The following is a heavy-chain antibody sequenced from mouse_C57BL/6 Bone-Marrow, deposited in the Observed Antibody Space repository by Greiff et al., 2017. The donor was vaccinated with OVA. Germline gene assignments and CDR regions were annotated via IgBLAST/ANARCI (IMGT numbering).Heavy chain of an antibody. J-gene: IGHJ3*01. CDR1: GYTFTSYW. Sequence: QVQLQQPGAELVMPGASVKLSCKASGYTFTSYWMHWVKQRPGQGLEWIGEIDPSDSYTNYNQKFKGKSTLTVDKSSGTAYMQLSSLTSEDSAVYYCARDGYYEAWFAYWGQGTLVTVSA. CDR3: ARDGYYEAWFAY. CDR2: IDPSDSYT. D-gene: IGHD2-3*01. V-gene: IGHV1-69*01.